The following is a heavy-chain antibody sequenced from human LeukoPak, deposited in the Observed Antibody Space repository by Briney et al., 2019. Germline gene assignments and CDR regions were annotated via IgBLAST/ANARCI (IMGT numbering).Heavy chain of an antibody. CDR1: GYTFSSYG. V-gene: IGHV1-18*01. Sequence: ASVKVSCKTSGYTFSSYGISWVRQAPGQGLEWMGWITPYNGNTNYAQRLQGRVTMTTDTSTNTAYMVLRSLRSDDTAIYYCTRDLTGITAFDIWGPGTMVTVSS. D-gene: IGHD1-7*01. CDR3: TRDLTGITAFDI. CDR2: ITPYNGNT. J-gene: IGHJ3*02.